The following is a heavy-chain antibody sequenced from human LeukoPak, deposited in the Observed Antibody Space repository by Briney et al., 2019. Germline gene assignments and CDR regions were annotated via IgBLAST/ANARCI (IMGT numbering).Heavy chain of an antibody. CDR3: AKVVRGVIGFDY. CDR1: WITFNSYA. CDR2: ISGSGGST. V-gene: IGHV3-23*01. J-gene: IGHJ4*02. Sequence: GGSPRPFCSTPWITFNSYAIGLGPQGPGEGAGVVTAISGSGGSTYYADSVKGRFTISRDNSKNTLYLQMNSLRAEDTAVYYCAKVVRGVIGFDYWGQGTLVTVSS. D-gene: IGHD3-10*01.